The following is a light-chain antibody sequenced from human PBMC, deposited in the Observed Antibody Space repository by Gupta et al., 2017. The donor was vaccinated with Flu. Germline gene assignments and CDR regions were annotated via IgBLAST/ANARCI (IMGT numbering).Light chain of an antibody. CDR1: QSVSSN. V-gene: IGKV3-15*01. CDR3: QQENNWHPQSS. CDR2: GAS. J-gene: IGKJ2*03. Sequence: EIVMTQSPATLSVSPGERATLSCRASQSVSSNLAWYQQKPGQAPRLLIYGASTRATGITARFSGSGDGTEFTLTISSRQSEDFAVYYCQQENNWHPQSSFGQGTKMEIK.